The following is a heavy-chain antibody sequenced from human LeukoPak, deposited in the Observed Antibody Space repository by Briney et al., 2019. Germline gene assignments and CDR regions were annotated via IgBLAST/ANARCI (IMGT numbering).Heavy chain of an antibody. J-gene: IGHJ4*02. CDR1: GGTFSSYA. CDR3: ASGSSSWSR. D-gene: IGHD6-13*01. V-gene: IGHV1-69*06. Sequence: EASVKVSCKASGGTFSSYAISWVREAPGQGLEWRGGIIPIFGTANYAQKFQGRVTITADKSTSTAYMELSSLRSEDTAVYYCASGSSSWSRWGQGTLVTVSS. CDR2: IIPIFGTA.